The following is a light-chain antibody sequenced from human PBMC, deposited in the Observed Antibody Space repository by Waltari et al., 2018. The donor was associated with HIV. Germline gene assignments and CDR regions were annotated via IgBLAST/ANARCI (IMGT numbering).Light chain of an antibody. J-gene: IGLJ2*01. V-gene: IGLV3-21*02. CDR2: DDS. Sequence: SYVLTQPPSVSVAPGQTARITCGGNNIESKNVHWYHQKPGQAPVLVVYDDSDRPSGIPDRFSGSNSGNTATLTISRVEVADEADYYCQVWDCRGVFGGGTKLTVL. CDR3: QVWDCRGV. CDR1: NIESKN.